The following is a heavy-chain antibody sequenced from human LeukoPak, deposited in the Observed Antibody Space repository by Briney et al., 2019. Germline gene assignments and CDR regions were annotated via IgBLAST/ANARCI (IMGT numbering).Heavy chain of an antibody. J-gene: IGHJ3*02. D-gene: IGHD3-3*01. V-gene: IGHV3-30*02. CDR2: IRYDGSNK. CDR1: GFTFSSYG. CDR3: AKDRMYYDFWSGYSVDAFDI. Sequence: GGSLRLSCAASGFTFSSYGMHWVRQAPGKGLEWVAFIRYDGSNKYYADSVKGRFTISRDNSKNTLYLQMNSLGAEDTAVYYCAKDRMYYDFWSGYSVDAFDIWGQGTMVTVSS.